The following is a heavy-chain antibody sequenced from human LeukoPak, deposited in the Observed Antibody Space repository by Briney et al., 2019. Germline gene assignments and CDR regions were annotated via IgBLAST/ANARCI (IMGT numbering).Heavy chain of an antibody. D-gene: IGHD3-3*01. CDR1: GASIRNYY. CDR2: IYSSGST. Sequence: SETLSLTCTVSGASIRNYYWGWIRRPAGKGLEWIGRIYSSGSTNYNPSLKSRVTISVDTSKNQFSLKLSSVTAADTAVYYCARGRQRAIFGVGGAFDIWGQGTMVTVSS. J-gene: IGHJ3*02. CDR3: ARGRQRAIFGVGGAFDI. V-gene: IGHV4-4*07.